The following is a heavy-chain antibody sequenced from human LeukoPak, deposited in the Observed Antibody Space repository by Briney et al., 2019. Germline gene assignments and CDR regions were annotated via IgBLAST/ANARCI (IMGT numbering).Heavy chain of an antibody. V-gene: IGHV4-59*01. Sequence: SETLSLTCTVSGGSISSYYWSWIRQPPGKGLEWIGYIYYSGSTNYNPSLKSRVTISVDTSKNQFSLKLSSVTAADTAVYYCARGIAAAGTFSDYWGQGTLVTVSS. D-gene: IGHD6-13*01. CDR2: IYYSGST. CDR3: ARGIAAAGTFSDY. CDR1: GGSISSYY. J-gene: IGHJ4*02.